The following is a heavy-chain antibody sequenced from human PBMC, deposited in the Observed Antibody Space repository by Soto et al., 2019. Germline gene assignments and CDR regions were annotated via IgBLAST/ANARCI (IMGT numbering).Heavy chain of an antibody. Sequence: GGSLRLSCAASGFTFSSYAMSWVRQAPGKGLEWVSAISGSGGSTYYADSVKGRFTISRDNSKNTLYLQMNSLRAEDTAVYYCAKDIGAYYDSSGYGSYFQHWGQGTLVTVS. D-gene: IGHD3-22*01. J-gene: IGHJ1*01. CDR2: ISGSGGST. V-gene: IGHV3-23*01. CDR3: AKDIGAYYDSSGYGSYFQH. CDR1: GFTFSSYA.